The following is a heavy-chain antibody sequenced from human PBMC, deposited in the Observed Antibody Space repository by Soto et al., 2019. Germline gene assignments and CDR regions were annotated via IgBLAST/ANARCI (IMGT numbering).Heavy chain of an antibody. J-gene: IGHJ4*02. D-gene: IGHD2-15*01. CDR2: ISWNSGSI. CDR3: AKSIEVVVAATPSFDY. V-gene: IGHV3-9*01. Sequence: EVQLVESGGGLVQPGRSLRLYYAASRFTFDDYAMHWVRQAPGKGLEWVSGISWNSGSIGYADSVKGRFTISRDNAKNSLYLQMNSLRAEDTALYYFAKSIEVVVAATPSFDYWGQGTLVTVSS. CDR1: RFTFDDYA.